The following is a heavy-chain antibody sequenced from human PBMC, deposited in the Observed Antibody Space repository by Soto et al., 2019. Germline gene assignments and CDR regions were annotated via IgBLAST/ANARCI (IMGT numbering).Heavy chain of an antibody. CDR3: ARDNRPRYSSSSFFDY. CDR1: SGSISSSNW. D-gene: IGHD6-13*01. J-gene: IGHJ4*02. Sequence: QVQLQESGPGLVKPSGTLSLTCAVSSGSISSSNWWSWVRQPPGKGLEWIGEIYHSGSTNYNPSLNSRVTISVDKSKNQFSLKLSSVTAADTAVYYCARDNRPRYSSSSFFDYWGQGTLVTVSS. CDR2: IYHSGST. V-gene: IGHV4-4*02.